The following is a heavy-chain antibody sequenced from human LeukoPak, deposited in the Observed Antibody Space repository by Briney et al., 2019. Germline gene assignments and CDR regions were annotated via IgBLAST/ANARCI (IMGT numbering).Heavy chain of an antibody. CDR2: IKPNGIEK. J-gene: IGHJ3*02. CDR3: ARDLDTYVLLIAYDTFDN. Sequence: GGSLRLSCVDSGFTFSSYWMTWVRQAPGKGLEWVANIKPNGIEKHYADSVEGRFTISRDNAKNSLYLQMNSLRAEDTAVYYCARDLDTYVLLIAYDTFDNWGQGTMVTVSS. V-gene: IGHV3-7*01. D-gene: IGHD2-21*01. CDR1: GFTFSSYW.